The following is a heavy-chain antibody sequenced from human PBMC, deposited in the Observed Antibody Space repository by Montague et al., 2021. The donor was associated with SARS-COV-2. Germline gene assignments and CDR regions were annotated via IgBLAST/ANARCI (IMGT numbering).Heavy chain of an antibody. J-gene: IGHJ4*02. V-gene: IGHV3-23*01. Sequence: SLRLSCAASGFTFSIYAMSWVRQAPGKGPQWVSTFTGGNTFYADSVKXRFTISRDNYKNTLYLQMNSLGAEDTAIYYCAKAEESGNCLSVGLDSWGPGTLVTVSS. D-gene: IGHD2-15*01. CDR1: GFTFSIYA. CDR3: AKAEESGNCLSVGLDS. CDR2: FTGGNT.